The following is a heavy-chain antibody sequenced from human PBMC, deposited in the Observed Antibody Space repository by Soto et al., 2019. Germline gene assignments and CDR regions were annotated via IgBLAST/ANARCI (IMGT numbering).Heavy chain of an antibody. CDR3: ATLAPSNWFDP. CDR1: GGSISSYY. V-gene: IGHV4-59*08. CDR2: IYYSGST. J-gene: IGHJ5*02. Sequence: SETLSLTCTVSGGSISSYYWSWIRQPPGKGLEWIGYIYYSGSTNYNPSLKSRVTISVDTSKNQFSLKLSSVTAADTAVYYCATLAPSNWFDPWGQGTLVTVSS.